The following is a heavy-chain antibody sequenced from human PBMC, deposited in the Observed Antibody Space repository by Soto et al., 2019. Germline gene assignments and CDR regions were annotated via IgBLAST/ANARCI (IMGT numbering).Heavy chain of an antibody. CDR3: ARHYIVGAYKSQFDV. CDR1: GYSFTTYW. Sequence: LGESLKISCKGSGYSFTTYWIAWVRQMPGKDLEWMGIIYPGDSDTRYSPYFQGQVTISADKSISTAYLQWSSLKASDTAIYYCARHYIVGAYKSQFDVWAQGTTDPVS. CDR2: IYPGDSDT. D-gene: IGHD1-26*01. V-gene: IGHV5-51*01. J-gene: IGHJ3*01.